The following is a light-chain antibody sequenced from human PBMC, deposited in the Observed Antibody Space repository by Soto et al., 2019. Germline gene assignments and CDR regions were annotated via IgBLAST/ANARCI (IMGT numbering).Light chain of an antibody. CDR2: GAS. V-gene: IGKV1-9*01. Sequence: DIQWTQSPSFLSASVGDRVTITCRASQDISSYLAWYQQKPGKDPKLLIYGASTRQRGGPSRFSGSGSGTEFTLRISSLQHEDFAAYYCQQLNSYPSRTFGQGTRLEIK. CDR3: QQLNSYPSRT. J-gene: IGKJ5*01. CDR1: QDISSY.